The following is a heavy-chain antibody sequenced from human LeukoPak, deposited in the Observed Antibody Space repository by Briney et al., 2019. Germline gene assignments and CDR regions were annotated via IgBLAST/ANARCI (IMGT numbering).Heavy chain of an antibody. D-gene: IGHD3-3*01. CDR3: ARETYYDFWSGSGAFDI. CDR2: IYYTGST. Sequence: SETLSLTCTVSGGSISDSSYYWGWLRQPPGKGLEWIGDIYYTGSTYKNPSLKSRVTISVDTSKNHFSLKLSSVTAADTAVYYCARETYYDFWSGSGAFDIWGQGTMVTVSS. CDR1: GGSISDSSYY. J-gene: IGHJ3*02. V-gene: IGHV4-39*02.